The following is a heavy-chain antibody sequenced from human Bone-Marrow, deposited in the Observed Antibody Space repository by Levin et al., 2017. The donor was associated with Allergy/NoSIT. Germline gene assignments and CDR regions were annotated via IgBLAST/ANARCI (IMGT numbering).Heavy chain of an antibody. J-gene: IGHJ5*01. D-gene: IGHD6-13*01. CDR1: GFTFSSYW. CDR2: IKQDGSEK. Sequence: GESLKISCAASGFTFSSYWMSWVRQAPGKGLEWVANIKQDGSEKDYVDSVKGRFTISRDNAENSLFLQMNSLRAEDTAVYYCAIAFYSRALFDFWGQGTLVTVSS. V-gene: IGHV3-7*01. CDR3: AIAFYSRALFDF.